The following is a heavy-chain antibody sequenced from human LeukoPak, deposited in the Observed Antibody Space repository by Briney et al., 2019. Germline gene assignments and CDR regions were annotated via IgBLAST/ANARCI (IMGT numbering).Heavy chain of an antibody. CDR1: GFTFSSCD. J-gene: IGHJ4*02. CDR3: ARGYSGSLDY. Sequence: PGGSLRLSCAASGFTFSSCDMHWVRQPAGKGLEWVSAIGPAGDTYYPGSVKGRFTVSRENAKSSLYLQMNSLSAGDTAVYYCARGYSGSLDYWGQGTVVTVSS. V-gene: IGHV3-13*01. CDR2: IGPAGDT. D-gene: IGHD2-21*01.